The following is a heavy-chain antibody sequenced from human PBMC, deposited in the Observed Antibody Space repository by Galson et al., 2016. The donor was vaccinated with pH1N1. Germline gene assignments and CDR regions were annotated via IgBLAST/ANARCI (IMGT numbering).Heavy chain of an antibody. J-gene: IGHJ6*02. CDR1: GGSISGDGNY. D-gene: IGHD2-21*01. Sequence: TLSLTCTVSGGSISGDGNYWSWVRQVPGKGLEWIGYVHYSGNTNYNPSLKSRVFISVGTSMNQFYLRLSSVTAADTAVYYCAREDLVVGEGWDSGLDAWGQGTTVTVSS. CDR2: VHYSGNT. CDR3: AREDLVVGEGWDSGLDA. V-gene: IGHV4-31*03.